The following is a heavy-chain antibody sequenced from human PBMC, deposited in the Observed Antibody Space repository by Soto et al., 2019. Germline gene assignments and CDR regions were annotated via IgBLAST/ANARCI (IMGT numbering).Heavy chain of an antibody. CDR2: IYPGDSDT. D-gene: IGHD3-3*01. CDR3: AKNADFWSWGMDV. CDR1: GYSFTIYW. Sequence: GESLKISCKGSGYSFTIYWIGWVRQMPGKGLEWMGIIYPGDSDTRYSPSFQGQVTISADKSISTAYLQMNSLRAEDTAVYYCAKNADFWSWGMDVWGQGTTVTVSS. J-gene: IGHJ6*02. V-gene: IGHV5-51*01.